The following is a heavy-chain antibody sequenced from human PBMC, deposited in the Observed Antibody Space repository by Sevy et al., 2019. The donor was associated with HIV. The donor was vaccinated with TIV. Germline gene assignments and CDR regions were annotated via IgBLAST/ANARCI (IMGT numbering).Heavy chain of an antibody. D-gene: IGHD3-22*01. J-gene: IGHJ4*02. CDR3: ATTKDYYDNSGYPFDY. Sequence: ASVKVSSKVSGYTLTQLSMHWVRQAPGKGLEWMGTFDPEDDKTIYAQKFQGRVTMTEDKSTDTAYMELSSLRSEDTAMFYCATTKDYYDNSGYPFDYWGQGTLVTVSS. V-gene: IGHV1-24*01. CDR1: GYTLTQLS. CDR2: FDPEDDKT.